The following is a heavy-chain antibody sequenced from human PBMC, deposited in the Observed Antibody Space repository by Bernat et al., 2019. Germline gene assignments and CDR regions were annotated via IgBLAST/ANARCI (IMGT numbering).Heavy chain of an antibody. V-gene: IGHV1-2*06. D-gene: IGHD6-13*01. CDR1: TFTGYY. Sequence: TFTGYYMYWVRQAPGQGLEWMGRINPNSGGTNYAQKFQGRVTMTRDTSISTAYMELSRLRSDDTSVYYCARGLRCSSCNYNWFDTWG. CDR3: ARGLRCSSCNYNWFDT. CDR2: INPNSGGT. J-gene: IGHJ5*01.